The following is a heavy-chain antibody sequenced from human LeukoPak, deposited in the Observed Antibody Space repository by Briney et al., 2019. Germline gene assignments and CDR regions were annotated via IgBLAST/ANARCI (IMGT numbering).Heavy chain of an antibody. D-gene: IGHD6-13*01. J-gene: IGHJ4*02. CDR3: AKDRLKAAAGGDY. V-gene: IGHV3-23*01. Sequence: GGFLRLSCVVSGVTFSSFGMSWVRQAPGKGLEWVSAIGPSGSSTYYIDSVKGRFTISRDTSKNTLYLQMNSLRVEDTAVYYCAKDRLKAAAGGDYWGQGTLVIVSS. CDR1: GVTFSSFG. CDR2: IGPSGSST.